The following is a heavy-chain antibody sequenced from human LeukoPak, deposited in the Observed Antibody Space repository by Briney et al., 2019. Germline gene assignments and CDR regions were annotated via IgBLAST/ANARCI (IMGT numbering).Heavy chain of an antibody. J-gene: IGHJ5*02. CDR1: GYTFTSYA. CDR2: MNPNSGNT. D-gene: IGHD6-13*01. Sequence: ASVKVSCKASGYTFTSYAINWVRQATGQGLEWMGWMNPNSGNTGYAQKFQGRVTMTRNTSISTAYMELSSLRSDDTAVYYCARGKSSSWYLSNPRHYWFDPWGQGTLVTVSS. V-gene: IGHV1-8*01. CDR3: ARGKSSSWYLSNPRHYWFDP.